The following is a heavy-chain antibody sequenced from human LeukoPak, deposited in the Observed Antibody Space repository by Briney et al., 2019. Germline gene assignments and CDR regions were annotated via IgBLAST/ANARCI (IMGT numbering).Heavy chain of an antibody. CDR1: GGSFSGYY. Sequence: ASETLSLTCAVYGGSFSGYYWSWIRQPPGKGLEWIGEINHSGSTNYNPSLKSRVTISVDTSKNQFSLKLSSVTAADTAVYYCARGPGIAAAGRFDYWGQGTLVTVSS. CDR3: ARGPGIAAAGRFDY. CDR2: INHSGST. D-gene: IGHD6-13*01. V-gene: IGHV4-34*01. J-gene: IGHJ4*02.